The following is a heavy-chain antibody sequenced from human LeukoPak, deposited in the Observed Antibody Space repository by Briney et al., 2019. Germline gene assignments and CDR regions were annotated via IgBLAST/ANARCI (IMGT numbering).Heavy chain of an antibody. J-gene: IGHJ6*03. CDR1: GFTFNSHG. Sequence: PGGSLRLSCAASGFTFNSHGMHWVRQAPGKGLEWVAFIRYDGSDEYYADSVKGRCTISRDNSKNTLYLQMRTLRPEDTAVYYCSRSDGSGTNNYCFYMDVWGKGTTVTISS. CDR2: IRYDGSDE. V-gene: IGHV3-30*02. D-gene: IGHD3-10*01. CDR3: SRSDGSGTNNYCFYMDV.